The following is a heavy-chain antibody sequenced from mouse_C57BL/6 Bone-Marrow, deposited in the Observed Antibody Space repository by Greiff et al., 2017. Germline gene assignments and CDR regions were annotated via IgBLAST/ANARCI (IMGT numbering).Heavy chain of an antibody. V-gene: IGHV14-4*01. CDR1: SFNIKDDY. Sequence: VQLQQSGAELVRPGASVKLSCTASSFNIKDDYMHWVKQRPEQGLEWIGWIDPENGDTEYASKFQGKATITADTSSNTAYLQLSSLTSEDTAVYYCTTAWFAYWGQGTLVTVSA. CDR3: TTAWFAY. J-gene: IGHJ3*01. CDR2: IDPENGDT.